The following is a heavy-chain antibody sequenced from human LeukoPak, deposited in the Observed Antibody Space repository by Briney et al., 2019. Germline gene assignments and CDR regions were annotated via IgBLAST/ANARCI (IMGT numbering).Heavy chain of an antibody. V-gene: IGHV3-23*01. CDR3: AKDGGIYSNYPYDS. CDR2: IGGTGGST. D-gene: IGHD4-11*01. CDR1: RFTFSSYG. J-gene: IGHJ4*02. Sequence: GGSLRLSCAASRFTFSSYGMSWVRQAPGKGLEWVSGIGGTGGSTYYADSVKGRFTISRDNSRNTLYLQMNSLRAEDTAVYYCAKDGGIYSNYPYDSWGQGTLVTVSS.